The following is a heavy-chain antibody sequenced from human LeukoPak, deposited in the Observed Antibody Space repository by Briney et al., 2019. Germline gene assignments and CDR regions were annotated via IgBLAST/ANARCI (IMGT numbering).Heavy chain of an antibody. Sequence: GGSLRLSCAASGFTLSRYGMHWVRQGPGKGLEWLSIISYDGTNTYYGDSVKGRFTISRDNSNNTLFLQMNSLRPEDTAVYFCARHPGDFTGIVNYYYMDVWGKGTTVAVSS. CDR2: ISYDGTNT. V-gene: IGHV3-30*03. J-gene: IGHJ6*03. CDR1: GFTLSRYG. D-gene: IGHD1-26*01. CDR3: ARHPGDFTGIVNYYYMDV.